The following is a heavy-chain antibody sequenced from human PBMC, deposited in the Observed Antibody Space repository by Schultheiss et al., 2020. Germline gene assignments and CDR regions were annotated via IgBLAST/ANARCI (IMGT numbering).Heavy chain of an antibody. V-gene: IGHV4-30-4*01. CDR1: GGSISSSSYY. CDR2: IYYSGST. CDR3: ARAVGDSGGYWLYFDY. J-gene: IGHJ4*02. Sequence: SQTLSLTCTVSGGSISSSSYYWSWIRQPPGKGLEWIGYIYYSGSTYYNPSLKSRVTISVDTSKNQFSLKLSSVTAADTAVYYCARAVGDSGGYWLYFDYWGQGTLVTGS. D-gene: IGHD3-22*01.